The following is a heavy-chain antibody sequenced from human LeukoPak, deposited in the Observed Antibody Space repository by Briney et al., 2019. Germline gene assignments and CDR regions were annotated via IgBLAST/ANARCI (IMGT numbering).Heavy chain of an antibody. CDR2: ISWNSGSI. CDR3: VVGFSSSWYRGYFDY. J-gene: IGHJ4*02. CDR1: GFTFDDYA. V-gene: IGHV3-9*03. D-gene: IGHD6-13*01. Sequence: GRSLRLSCAASGFTFDDYAMHWVRQAPGKGLEWVSGISWNSGSIGYADSVKGRFTISRDNAKNSLYLQMNSLRAEDMALYYCVVGFSSSWYRGYFDYWGQGTLVTVSS.